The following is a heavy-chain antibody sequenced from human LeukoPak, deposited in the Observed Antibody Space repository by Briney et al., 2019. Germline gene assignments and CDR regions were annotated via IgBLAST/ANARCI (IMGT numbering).Heavy chain of an antibody. V-gene: IGHV4-38-2*01. Sequence: SETLSLTCAVSGYSISSGYYWAWIRQLPGKGLEWIESIYHTGTTYYNPSLKSRVTISVDTSKNQFSLRLTSMTAADTAVYYCAKGGGGYFDYWGQGTLVTVSS. CDR2: IYHTGTT. CDR1: GYSISSGYY. D-gene: IGHD4-23*01. CDR3: AKGGGGYFDY. J-gene: IGHJ4*02.